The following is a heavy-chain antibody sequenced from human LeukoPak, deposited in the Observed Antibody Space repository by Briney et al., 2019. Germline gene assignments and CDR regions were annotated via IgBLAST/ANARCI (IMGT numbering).Heavy chain of an antibody. CDR3: AGSFSSTYYYDSSGYTPGNY. CDR1: GGTFSSYA. Sequence: ASVKVSCKASGGTFSSYAISWVRQAPGQGLEWMGGIIPIFGTANYAQKFQGRVTITADESTSTAYMELSSLRSEDTAVYYCAGSFSSTYYYDSSGYTPGNYWGQGTLVTVSS. D-gene: IGHD3-22*01. CDR2: IIPIFGTA. J-gene: IGHJ4*02. V-gene: IGHV1-69*13.